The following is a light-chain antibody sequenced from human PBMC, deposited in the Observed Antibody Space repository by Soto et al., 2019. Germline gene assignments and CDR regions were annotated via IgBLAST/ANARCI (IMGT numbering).Light chain of an antibody. CDR2: SAS. CDR3: QQYHNWPLIT. CDR1: QSVSRN. V-gene: IGKV3-15*01. Sequence: IAMTQSPATLSVSPGERATLSCRASQSVSRNLAWYQQKRGQAPRLLIYSASTRATGIPARFSGSGSGTEFTLTISSLQSEDFAVYYCQQYHNWPLITFGQGTRLEIK. J-gene: IGKJ5*01.